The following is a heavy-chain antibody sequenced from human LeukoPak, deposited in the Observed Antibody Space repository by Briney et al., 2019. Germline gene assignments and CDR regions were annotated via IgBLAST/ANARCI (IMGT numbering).Heavy chain of an antibody. V-gene: IGHV4-59*01. CDR3: AREGTSGTHINWFDT. Sequence: ETLSLTCTVSGGSISSYYWSWIRQPPGQGLEWIGHIYGSGSTNYNPSLKSRVTLSVDTSKNQFSLKLSSVTAADTAVYYCAREGTSGTHINWFDTCSEGNVWSVSS. CDR2: IYGSGST. J-gene: IGHJ5*02. CDR1: GGSISSYY. D-gene: IGHD1-1*01.